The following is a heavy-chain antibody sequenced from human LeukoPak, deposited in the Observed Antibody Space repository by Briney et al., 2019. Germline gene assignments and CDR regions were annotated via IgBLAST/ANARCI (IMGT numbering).Heavy chain of an antibody. J-gene: IGHJ4*02. CDR2: IHYSGVT. CDR1: GASITGYY. V-gene: IGHV4-59*08. D-gene: IGHD6-13*01. CDR3: ARQNPAAAGQGLDY. Sequence: SETLSLTCTVSGASITGYYWSWIRRPPGKGLEWIGYIHYSGVTNYNPSLRRRVTISVDTSKNQFSLNLSSVTATDTAVYYCARQNPAAAGQGLDYWGQGALVTVSS.